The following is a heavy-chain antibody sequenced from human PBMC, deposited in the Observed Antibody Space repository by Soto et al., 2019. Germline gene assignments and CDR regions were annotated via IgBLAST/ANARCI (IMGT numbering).Heavy chain of an antibody. Sequence: QVQLQQSGPGLVKPSQTLSLTCAISGDSVSSNSAAWNWIRQSPSRGLEWLGRTYYRSKWYNDYAVSVKSRITINPDTSKNQFSLQLTSVTPEDTAVYYCARRVSDRSSWLRDGWFDPWGQGTLVTVSS. J-gene: IGHJ5*02. V-gene: IGHV6-1*01. CDR2: TYYRSKWYN. CDR3: ARRVSDRSSWLRDGWFDP. D-gene: IGHD6-13*01. CDR1: GDSVSSNSAA.